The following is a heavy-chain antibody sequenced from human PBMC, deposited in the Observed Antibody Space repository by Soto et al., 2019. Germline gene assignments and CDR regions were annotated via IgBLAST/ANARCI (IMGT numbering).Heavy chain of an antibody. J-gene: IGHJ5*02. D-gene: IGHD6-19*01. CDR2: IIPIFGTA. V-gene: IGHV1-69*13. CDR1: GGTFSSYA. Sequence: SVKVSCKASGGTFSSYAISWVRQAPGQGLEWMGGIIPIFGTANYAQKFQGRVTITADESTSTAYMELSSLRSEDTAVYHCARDWIHGFSSGWDIQEGWLDPWGQGTLVTFSS. CDR3: ARDWIHGFSSGWDIQEGWLDP.